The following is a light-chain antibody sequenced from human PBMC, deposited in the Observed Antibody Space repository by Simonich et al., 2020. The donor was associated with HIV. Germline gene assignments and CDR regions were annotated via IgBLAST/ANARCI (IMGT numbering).Light chain of an antibody. Sequence: DIVMTQSPDSLAVSLGERATINCKSSQSVLYSSNNKNYLAWYQQKPGHPPNLLIYWASTRESGVPDRISASGSGTDFTLTISSLQAEDVAVYYCQQYYITPQTFGQGTKVEIK. V-gene: IGKV4-1*01. CDR2: WAS. CDR3: QQYYITPQT. J-gene: IGKJ1*01. CDR1: QSVLYSSNNKNY.